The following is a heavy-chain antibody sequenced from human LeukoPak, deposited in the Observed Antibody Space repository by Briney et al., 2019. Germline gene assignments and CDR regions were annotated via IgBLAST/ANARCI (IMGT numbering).Heavy chain of an antibody. J-gene: IGHJ4*02. CDR2: INWNGNST. Sequence: PGGSLRLSCAASGFTFDDYGMSWVRQAPGKGLEWVSGINWNGNSTGYADSVKGRFTISRDNAKNSLYLQMNSLRVEDTAVYYCARDYKYAFDNWGQGTLVTVSS. D-gene: IGHD5-24*01. V-gene: IGHV3-20*04. CDR3: ARDYKYAFDN. CDR1: GFTFDDYG.